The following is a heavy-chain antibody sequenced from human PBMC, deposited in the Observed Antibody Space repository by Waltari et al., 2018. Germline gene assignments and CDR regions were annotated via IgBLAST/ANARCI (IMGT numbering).Heavy chain of an antibody. V-gene: IGHV5-51*01. CDR1: GYSFTSYW. Sequence: EVQLVQSGAEVKKPGESLKISCKGSGYSFTSYWIGWVRQMPGKGLEWMGIIYPGDSDTRYSPSFQGQVTSSADKSISTAYLQWSSLKASDTAMYYCARFSGYSSSWFGNYFDYWGQGTLVTVSS. CDR3: ARFSGYSSSWFGNYFDY. J-gene: IGHJ4*02. CDR2: IYPGDSDT. D-gene: IGHD6-13*01.